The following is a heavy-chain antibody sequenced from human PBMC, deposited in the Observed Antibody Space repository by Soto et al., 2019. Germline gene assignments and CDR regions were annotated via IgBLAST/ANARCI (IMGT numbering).Heavy chain of an antibody. D-gene: IGHD4-17*01. CDR2: TSYDGNNK. J-gene: IGHJ4*02. CDR1: GFRFKSFV. CDR3: ARWETTVGFDL. Sequence: QVQLVESGGGVVQPGTSLRLSCAASGFRFKSFVMHWVRQAPGKGLEWVAFTSYDGNNKDYGDSVKGRFTVSRDNSQNTLHLQIDFLRPEDTALYYCARWETTVGFDLWGQGTL. V-gene: IGHV3-30*19.